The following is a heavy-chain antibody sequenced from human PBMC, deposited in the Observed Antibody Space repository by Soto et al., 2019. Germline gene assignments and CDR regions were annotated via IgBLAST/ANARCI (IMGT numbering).Heavy chain of an antibody. Sequence: SETLSLTCTVSGGSISSSSYYWGWIRQPPGKGLEWIGSIYYSGSTYYNPSLKSRVTISVDTSKNQFSLKLSSVTAADTAVYYCARIAAAGRAPFDPWGQGTLVTVSS. CDR3: ARIAAAGRAPFDP. J-gene: IGHJ5*02. D-gene: IGHD6-13*01. CDR2: IYYSGST. V-gene: IGHV4-39*01. CDR1: GGSISSSSYY.